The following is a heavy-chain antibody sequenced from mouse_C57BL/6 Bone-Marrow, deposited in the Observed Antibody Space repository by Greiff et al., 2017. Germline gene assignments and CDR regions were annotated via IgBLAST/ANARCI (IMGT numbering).Heavy chain of an antibody. CDR2: ILPSIGRT. Sequence: VQLQQSGSELRSPGSSVKLSCKDFDSEVFPIAYMSWVRQKPGHGFEWIGGILPSIGRTTYGEKFEDKATLDADTLSNTAYLELNSLTAEESAIYYCARREAFHDYGSRPSYWYFDVWGTGTTGTVSS. CDR3: ARREAFHDYGSRPSYWYFDV. V-gene: IGHV15-2*01. CDR1: DSEVFPIAY. J-gene: IGHJ1*03. D-gene: IGHD1-1*01.